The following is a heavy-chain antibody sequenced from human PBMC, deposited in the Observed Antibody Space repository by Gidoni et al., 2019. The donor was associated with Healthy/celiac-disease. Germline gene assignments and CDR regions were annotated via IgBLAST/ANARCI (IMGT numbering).Heavy chain of an antibody. CDR3: ARDRYSRRFGELLGYY. V-gene: IGHV1-18*01. D-gene: IGHD3-10*01. CDR2: ISAYNGNT. Sequence: QVQLVQSGAEVKKPGASVKVSCKASGYTFTSYGISWVRQAPGQGLEWMGGISAYNGNTNYAQKLQGRVTMTTEASTSTAYMGLRSLGSDDTAVYYCARDRYSRRFGELLGYYWGQGTLVTVSS. CDR1: GYTFTSYG. J-gene: IGHJ4*02.